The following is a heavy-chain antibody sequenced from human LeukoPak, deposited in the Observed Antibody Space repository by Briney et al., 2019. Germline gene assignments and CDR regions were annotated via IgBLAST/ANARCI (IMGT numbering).Heavy chain of an antibody. J-gene: IGHJ6*03. D-gene: IGHD2-15*01. CDR1: GFTFSSYS. Sequence: KSGGSLRLSCAASGFTFSSYSMSWVRQAPGKGLEWVSYISSSGSTIYYADSVKGRFTISRDNAKNSLYLQMNSLRAEDTAVYYCARDASMGYCSGGSCYSEPYYYMDVWGKGTTVTVSS. CDR3: ARDASMGYCSGGSCYSEPYYYMDV. V-gene: IGHV3-11*01. CDR2: ISSSGSTI.